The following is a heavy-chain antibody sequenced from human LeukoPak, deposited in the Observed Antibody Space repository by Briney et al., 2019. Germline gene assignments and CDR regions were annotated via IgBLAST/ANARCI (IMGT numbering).Heavy chain of an antibody. V-gene: IGHV3-43D*03. Sequence: PGGSLRLSCAASGFTFDDYAMHWVRQAPGKGLEWVSLISWDGGSTYYADSVKGRFTISRDNAKNSLYLQMNSLRAEDTAVYYCARLGGRPGYNWFDPWGQGTLVTVSS. D-gene: IGHD1-14*01. CDR1: GFTFDDYA. CDR3: ARLGGRPGYNWFDP. CDR2: ISWDGGST. J-gene: IGHJ5*02.